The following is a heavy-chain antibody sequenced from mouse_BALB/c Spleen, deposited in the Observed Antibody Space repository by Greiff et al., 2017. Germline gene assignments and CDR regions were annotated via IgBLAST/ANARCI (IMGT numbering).Heavy chain of an antibody. CDR2: INPGSGST. CDR3: ARKDTTVVSMDY. CDR1: GYAFTNYL. V-gene: IGHV1-54*02. Sequence: VQLQQSGAELVRPGTSVKVSCKASGYAFTNYLIEWVKQRPGQGLEWIGVINPGSGSTNYNEKFKGKATFTADTSSNTAYMQLSSLTSEDSAVYYCARKDTTVVSMDYWGQGTSVTVSS. D-gene: IGHD1-1*01. J-gene: IGHJ4*01.